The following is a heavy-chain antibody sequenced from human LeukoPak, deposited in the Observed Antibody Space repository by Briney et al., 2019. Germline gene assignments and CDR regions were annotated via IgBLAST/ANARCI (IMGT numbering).Heavy chain of an antibody. V-gene: IGHV3-7*01. CDR2: IKQDGSEK. D-gene: IGHD3-3*01. CDR1: GFTFSSYW. J-gene: IGHJ4*02. CDR3: ARLPGGYYDFWSGLDY. Sequence: PGRSLRLSCAASGFTFSSYWMSWVRQAPGKGLEWVANIKQDGSEKYYVDSVKGRFTISRDNAKNSLYLQMNSLRAEDTAVYYCARLPGGYYDFWSGLDYWGQGTLVTVSS.